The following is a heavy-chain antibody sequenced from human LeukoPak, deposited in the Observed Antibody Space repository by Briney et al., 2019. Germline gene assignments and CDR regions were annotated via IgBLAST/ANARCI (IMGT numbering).Heavy chain of an antibody. CDR2: ISGTGGST. CDR1: GFSFSTYA. CDR3: AKDALWWEILGTSYFDY. J-gene: IGHJ4*02. Sequence: GGSLRFSCAASGFSFSTYAMGWVRQAPGKGLEWVSGISGTGGSTYYADSVKGRFTISRDNSKNTLYLQLNSLRAEDTAVYYCAKDALWWEILGTSYFDYWGQGALVTVSS. V-gene: IGHV3-23*01. D-gene: IGHD1-26*01.